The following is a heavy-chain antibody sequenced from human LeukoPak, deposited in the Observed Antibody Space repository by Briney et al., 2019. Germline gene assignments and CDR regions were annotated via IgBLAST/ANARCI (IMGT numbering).Heavy chain of an antibody. J-gene: IGHJ6*02. V-gene: IGHV1-2*04. CDR3: ARDSRARSYYYYGMDV. Sequence: ASVKVSCKASGGTFSSYAISWVRQAPGQGLEWMGWINPNSGGTNYAQKFQGWVTMTRDTSISTAYMELSRLRSDDTAVYYCARDSRARSYYYYGMDVWGQGTTVTVSS. CDR2: INPNSGGT. CDR1: GGTFSSYA. D-gene: IGHD2/OR15-2a*01.